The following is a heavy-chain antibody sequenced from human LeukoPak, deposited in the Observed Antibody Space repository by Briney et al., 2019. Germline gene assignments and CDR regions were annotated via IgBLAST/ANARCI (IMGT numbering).Heavy chain of an antibody. CDR3: ASQESSGWSSFDY. D-gene: IGHD6-19*01. CDR2: IIPILGIA. CDR1: GGTFSSYA. J-gene: IGHJ4*02. Sequence: SVKVSRKASGGTFSSYAISWVRQAPGQGLEWMGGIIPILGIANYAQKFQGRVTITADKSTSTAYMELSSLRSEDTAVYYCASQESSGWSSFDYWGQGTLVTVSS. V-gene: IGHV1-69*10.